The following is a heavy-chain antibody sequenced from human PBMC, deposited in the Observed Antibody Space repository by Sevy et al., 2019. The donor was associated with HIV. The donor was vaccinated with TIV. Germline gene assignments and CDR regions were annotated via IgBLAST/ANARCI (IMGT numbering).Heavy chain of an antibody. D-gene: IGHD6-13*01. Sequence: GGSLRLSCAASGFTFSSYGMHWVRQAPGKGLEWVAVISYDGSNKNYAASVKGRFTISRDNSKNTLYLQMNSLRAADTAVYYCAKDRTTGIAAAGTPFDYWGQGTLVTVSS. CDR1: GFTFSSYG. CDR2: ISYDGSNK. V-gene: IGHV3-30*18. J-gene: IGHJ4*02. CDR3: AKDRTTGIAAAGTPFDY.